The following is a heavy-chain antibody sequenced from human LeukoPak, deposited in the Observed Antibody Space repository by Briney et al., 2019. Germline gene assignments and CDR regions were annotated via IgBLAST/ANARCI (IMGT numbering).Heavy chain of an antibody. Sequence: ASVKVSCKASGYTFTSYGISWVRQAPGQGLEWMGWISAYNGNTNYAQKLQGRVTMTTDTSTSTAYMELRSLRSDDTAVYYCAXXXXXXXTTLYFDYWGQGTLVTVSS. J-gene: IGHJ4*02. CDR2: ISAYNGNT. CDR1: GYTFTSYG. D-gene: IGHD1-26*01. V-gene: IGHV1-18*01. CDR3: AXXXXXXXTTLYFDY.